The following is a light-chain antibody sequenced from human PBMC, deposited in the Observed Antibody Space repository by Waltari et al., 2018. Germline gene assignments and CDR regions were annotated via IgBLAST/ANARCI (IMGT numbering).Light chain of an antibody. CDR1: QNLLYGPNKKNY. CDR2: WAS. V-gene: IGKV4-1*01. Sequence: DIVMTQSPDSLAVSLGERAVINSKSIQNLLYGPNKKNYLAWYQQKSGQPPTLIVYWASSRVSGVPDRFSASGSGTDFTLTISSLQAEDVAVYYCHQYYSAPLTFGGGTKVEIK. J-gene: IGKJ4*01. CDR3: HQYYSAPLT.